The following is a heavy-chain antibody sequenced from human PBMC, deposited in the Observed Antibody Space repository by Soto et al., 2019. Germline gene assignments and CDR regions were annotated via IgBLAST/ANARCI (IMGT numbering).Heavy chain of an antibody. D-gene: IGHD3-22*01. CDR3: ARPPYYYDSSGYVFGMDV. Sequence: ASVKVSCKASGYSFTSYDINWVRQATGQGLEWMGWMNPNSGNTGYAQKFQDRVTMTRDTSVSTAYLELRSLRSEDTAVYYCARPPYYYDSSGYVFGMDVWGQ. CDR2: MNPNSGNT. J-gene: IGHJ6*02. V-gene: IGHV1-8*01. CDR1: GYSFTSYD.